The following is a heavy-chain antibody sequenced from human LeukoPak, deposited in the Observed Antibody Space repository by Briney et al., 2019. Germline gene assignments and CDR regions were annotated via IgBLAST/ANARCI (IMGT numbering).Heavy chain of an antibody. D-gene: IGHD1-26*01. CDR2: IYYSGIT. CDR3: ARLHPHSYYFDY. J-gene: IGHJ4*02. CDR1: GGSLSSYY. V-gene: IGHV4-59*08. Sequence: SETLSLTCTVSGGSLSSYYWSWIRQPPGKGLEWIGYIYYSGITNYNPSLKSRVTISVDTSKNQFSLKLSSVTAADTAVYYCARLHPHSYYFDYWGQGTLVTVSS.